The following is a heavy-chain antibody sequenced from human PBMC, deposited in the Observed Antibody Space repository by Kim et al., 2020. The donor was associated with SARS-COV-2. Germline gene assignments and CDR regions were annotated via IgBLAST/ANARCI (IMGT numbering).Heavy chain of an antibody. Sequence: YYADSVKGRFTISRDNAKNSLYRQMNSLRAEDTAVYYCARVRGYYYYMDVWGKGTTVTVSS. J-gene: IGHJ6*03. V-gene: IGHV3-21*01. CDR3: ARVRGYYYYMDV.